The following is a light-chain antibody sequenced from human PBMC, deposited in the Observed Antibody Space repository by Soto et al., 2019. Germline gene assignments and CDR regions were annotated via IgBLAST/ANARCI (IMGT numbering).Light chain of an antibody. CDR1: QTSGSNF. Sequence: EIVLTQSPGTLSLSPGEGATRSCKTSQTSGSNFLAWYQHKPGKAPRLLIYASSNPATGIPDRLSGGASGPVFTLTINRLEPEDSAVYYCQLYGISPQFGQGTRLEIK. CDR3: QLYGISPQ. V-gene: IGKV3-20*01. J-gene: IGKJ5*01. CDR2: ASS.